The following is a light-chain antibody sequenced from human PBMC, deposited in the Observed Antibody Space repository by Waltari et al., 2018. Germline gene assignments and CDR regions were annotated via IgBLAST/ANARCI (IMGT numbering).Light chain of an antibody. CDR2: RSN. V-gene: IGLV1-47*01. CDR3: AAWDDNLSGGV. CDR1: SPYIRILN. Sequence: QSVLTQPPSASGTPGQRVTIPCSGCSPYIRILNLYRYQPLPGTAPKLLSYRSNQRPSGVPDRFSGSKSGTAASLAISGRRSEDEADYYCAAWDDNLSGGVFGGGTKLTVL. J-gene: IGLJ3*02.